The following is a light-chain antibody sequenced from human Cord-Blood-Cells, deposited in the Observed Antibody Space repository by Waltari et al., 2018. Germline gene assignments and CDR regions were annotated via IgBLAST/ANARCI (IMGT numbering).Light chain of an antibody. V-gene: IGLV2-23*01. CDR1: SSDVGSYNL. Sequence: QSALTQPASVSGSPGQSITISCTGTSSDVGSYNLVSWYQQHPGKAPKLMIYEGSKRTSGVSNRVSGSKSGNTASLTSSGLQAEDEADYYCCSYAGSSLVVFGGGTKLTVL. CDR2: EGS. CDR3: CSYAGSSLVV. J-gene: IGLJ2*01.